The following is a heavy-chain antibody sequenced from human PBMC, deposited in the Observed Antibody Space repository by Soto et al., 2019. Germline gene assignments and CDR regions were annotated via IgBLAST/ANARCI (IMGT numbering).Heavy chain of an antibody. CDR2: ISYDGRNK. CDR3: VKDGSSGWPYFYDMDV. CDR1: GFTFSSYG. D-gene: IGHD6-19*01. Sequence: PGGSLRLSCAASGFTFSSYGMHWVRQAPGKGLEWVAVISYDGRNKYYADAVKGRFTISRDNSKNTLYLQMCSLRAEDTAVYYCVKDGSSGWPYFYDMDVWGQGTTVTVSS. V-gene: IGHV3-30*18. J-gene: IGHJ6*02.